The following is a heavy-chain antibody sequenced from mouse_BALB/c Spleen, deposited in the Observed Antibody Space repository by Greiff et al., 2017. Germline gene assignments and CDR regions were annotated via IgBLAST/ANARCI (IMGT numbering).Heavy chain of an antibody. CDR3: ARSATTGMDY. J-gene: IGHJ4*01. D-gene: IGHD1-1*01. CDR2: ISSGSSTI. V-gene: IGHV5-17*02. CDR1: GFTFSSFG. Sequence: EVHLVESGGGLVQPGGSRKLSCAASGFTFSSFGMHWVRQAPEKGLEWVAYISSGSSTIYYADTVKGRFTISRDNPKNTLFLQMTSLRSEDTAMYYCARSATTGMDYWGQGTSVTVSS.